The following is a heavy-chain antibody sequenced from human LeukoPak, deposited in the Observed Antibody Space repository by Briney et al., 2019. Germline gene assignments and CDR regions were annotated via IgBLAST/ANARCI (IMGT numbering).Heavy chain of an antibody. CDR2: IYYSGST. J-gene: IGHJ4*02. CDR1: GGSISSDY. D-gene: IGHD3-16*02. V-gene: IGHV4-59*01. CDR3: ARIIRDYVWGSYRSGYFDY. Sequence: SETLSLTCTVSGGSISSDYWSWIRQPPGKGLEWIGYIYYSGSTNYNPSLKSRVTISVDTSKNQFSLKLSSVTAADTAVYYCARIIRDYVWGSYRSGYFDYWGQGTLVTVSS.